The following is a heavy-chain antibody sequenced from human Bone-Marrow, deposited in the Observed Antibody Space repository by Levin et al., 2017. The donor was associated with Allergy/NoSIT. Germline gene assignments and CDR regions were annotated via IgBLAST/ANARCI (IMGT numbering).Heavy chain of an antibody. V-gene: IGHV1-46*01. J-gene: IGHJ4*02. CDR3: ARNYDFWSGLDY. CDR2: INPSGGST. Sequence: PGGSLRLSCKASGYTFTSYYMHWVRQAPGQGLEWMGIINPSGGSTSYAQKFQGRVTMTRDTSTSTVYMELSSLRSEDTAVYYCARNYDFWSGLDYWGQGTLVTVSS. D-gene: IGHD3-3*01. CDR1: GYTFTSYY.